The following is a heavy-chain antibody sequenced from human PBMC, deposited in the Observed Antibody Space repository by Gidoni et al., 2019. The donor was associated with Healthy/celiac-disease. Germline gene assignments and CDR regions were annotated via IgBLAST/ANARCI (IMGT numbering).Heavy chain of an antibody. V-gene: IGHV4-31*03. D-gene: IGHD3-22*01. Sequence: QVQLQESGPGLVKPSQTLSLTCPVPGCSISSGGYYWSWIRQHPGKGLEWIGYIYYSGSTYYNPSLKSRVTISVDTSKNQFSLKLSSVTAADTAVYYCARMGVYDSRPLDYWGQGTLVTVSS. CDR1: GCSISSGGYY. CDR2: IYYSGST. CDR3: ARMGVYDSRPLDY. J-gene: IGHJ4*02.